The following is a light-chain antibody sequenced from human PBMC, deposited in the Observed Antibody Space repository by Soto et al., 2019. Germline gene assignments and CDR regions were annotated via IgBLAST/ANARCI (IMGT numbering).Light chain of an antibody. J-gene: IGKJ4*01. CDR2: GAS. CDR3: QQYNKWPHLT. CDR1: QSVNND. V-gene: IGKV3-15*01. Sequence: EIVMTQSPATLSVSPGGRVTLSCRASQSVNNDLAWYQQKPGQAPRLLIYGASTMATGIPARFSGSGSGTEFTLTIISRQSEDFAVSYCQQYNKWPHLTFGGGTKVEI.